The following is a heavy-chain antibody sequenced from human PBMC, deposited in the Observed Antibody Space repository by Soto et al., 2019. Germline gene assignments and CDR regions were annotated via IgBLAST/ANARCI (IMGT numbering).Heavy chain of an antibody. D-gene: IGHD3-10*01. CDR2: IYYIGST. J-gene: IGHJ6*03. CDR1: GGSISSYY. CDR3: ARVSSAYYGSGNYATYYYYMDV. V-gene: IGHV4-59*01. Sequence: SETLSLTCTVSGGSISSYYWSWIRQPPGKGLEWIGQIYYIGSTNYNPSLQSRVTISVDTSKNQFSLRLSSVTAADTAVFYCARVSSAYYGSGNYATYYYYMDVWGKGTTVTVSS.